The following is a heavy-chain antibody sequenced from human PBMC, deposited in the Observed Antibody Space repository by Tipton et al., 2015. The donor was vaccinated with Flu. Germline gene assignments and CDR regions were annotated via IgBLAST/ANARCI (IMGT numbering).Heavy chain of an antibody. CDR2: IRGYGNT. J-gene: IGHJ5*02. CDR3: ARSQVDWNDAPNWVDP. D-gene: IGHD1-1*01. CDR1: GYTFTRYG. Sequence: QLVQSGPEVKNPGASVRVSCKASGYTFTRYGISWVRQAPGQGLEWMGWIRGYGNTNYAQELRGRVTMTTDTSTSTTYMELRSLRSDDTAVYYCARSQVDWNDAPNWVDPWGQGTLVTVSS. V-gene: IGHV1-18*01.